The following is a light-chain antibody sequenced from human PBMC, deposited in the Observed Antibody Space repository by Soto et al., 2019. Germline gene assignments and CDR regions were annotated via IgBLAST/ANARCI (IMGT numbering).Light chain of an antibody. CDR3: QSYDSSLSNWV. J-gene: IGLJ3*02. CDR1: SSNFGAGYD. V-gene: IGLV1-40*01. CDR2: GNS. Sequence: QAVLTQPPSVSGAPGQRVTISCTGSSSNFGAGYDVHWYQQLPGTAPKLLIYGNSNRPSGVPDRFSASKSGTSASLAITGLQAEDEADYYCQSYDSSLSNWVFGGGTKLTVL.